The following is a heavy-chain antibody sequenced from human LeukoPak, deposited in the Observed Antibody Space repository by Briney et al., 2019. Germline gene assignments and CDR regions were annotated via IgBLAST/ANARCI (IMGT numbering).Heavy chain of an antibody. CDR1: GGSFSGYY. V-gene: IGHV4-34*01. CDR3: ARDTPSYDSGSYYY. D-gene: IGHD3-10*01. Sequence: PSETLSLTCAVYGGSFSGYYWSWIRQPPGKGLEWIGEINHSGSTNYNPSLKSRVTISVDKSKNQFSLKLSSVTAADTAVYYCARDTPSYDSGSYYYWGQGTLVTVSS. CDR2: INHSGST. J-gene: IGHJ4*02.